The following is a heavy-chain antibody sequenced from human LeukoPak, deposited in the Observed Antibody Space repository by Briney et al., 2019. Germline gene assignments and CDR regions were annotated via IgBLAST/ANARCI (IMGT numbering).Heavy chain of an antibody. J-gene: IGHJ4*02. CDR1: GVTFSSYW. CDR3: AREQGYDFWSGPLD. Sequence: GGSLRLSCAASGVTFSSYWMSLVGQAPGKGLEWVANIKQDGSEKYYVDSVKGRFTISRDNAKNSLYLQMNSLRAEDTAVYYCAREQGYDFWSGPLDWGQGTLVTVSS. D-gene: IGHD3-3*01. CDR2: IKQDGSEK. V-gene: IGHV3-7*01.